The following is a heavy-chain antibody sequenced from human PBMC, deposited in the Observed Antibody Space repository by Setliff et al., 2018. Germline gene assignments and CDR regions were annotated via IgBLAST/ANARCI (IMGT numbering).Heavy chain of an antibody. V-gene: IGHV4-59*08. J-gene: IGHJ4*02. D-gene: IGHD3-9*01. Sequence: PLETLSLTCTVSGDSISGDYWSWIRQAPGKGLEWIGYLYYSGNTNYNPSLKSRVTISGDTSQNQFSLMLRSVTAADTALYYCARGYYNGRGYYYLPCSFDSWGRGIVVTVSS. CDR3: ARGYYNGRGYYYLPCSFDS. CDR1: GDSISGDY. CDR2: LYYSGNT.